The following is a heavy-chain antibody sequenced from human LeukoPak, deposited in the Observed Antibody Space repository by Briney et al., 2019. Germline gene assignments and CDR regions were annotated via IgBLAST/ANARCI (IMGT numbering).Heavy chain of an antibody. CDR3: ARPEYCSSTSCDAFDI. J-gene: IGHJ3*02. CDR1: GFTFSSYW. V-gene: IGHV3-7*01. D-gene: IGHD2-2*01. Sequence: GVSLRLSCAASGFTFSSYWMSWVRQAPGKGLEWVANIKQDGSEKYYVDSVKGRFTISGDNAKNSLYLQMNSLRAEDTAVYYCARPEYCSSTSCDAFDIWGQGTMVTVSS. CDR2: IKQDGSEK.